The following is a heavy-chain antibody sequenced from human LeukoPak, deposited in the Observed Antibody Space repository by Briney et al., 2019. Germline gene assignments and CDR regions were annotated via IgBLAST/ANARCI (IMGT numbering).Heavy chain of an antibody. J-gene: IGHJ4*02. CDR1: GGSFSGYY. V-gene: IGHV4-34*01. CDR2: ISYSGTT. CDR3: ARRGSGSRGDLDY. Sequence: PSETLSLTCAVYGGSFSGYYWSCIRHPPGKGRQWIATISYSGTTYYNPSLRSRVTISVDTSKNHFSLKVNSLTAADTAVYYCARRGSGSRGDLDYWGQGTLVTVSS. D-gene: IGHD2-15*01.